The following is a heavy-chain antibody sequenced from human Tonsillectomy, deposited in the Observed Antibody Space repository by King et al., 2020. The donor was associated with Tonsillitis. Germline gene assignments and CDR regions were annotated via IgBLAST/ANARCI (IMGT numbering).Heavy chain of an antibody. D-gene: IGHD5-18*01. CDR2: ISSDGSIE. Sequence: VQLVESGGGVVQPGRSLRVSCAASGFTFRSYAIHWVRQAPGKGLEWVAVISSDGSIEYYADSVKGRFTISRDNSKNTLYLQMNSLRAEDTAMYYCARVYSYGPRTAAFDIWGQGTMVTVSS. J-gene: IGHJ3*02. V-gene: IGHV3-30-3*01. CDR1: GFTFRSYA. CDR3: ARVYSYGPRTAAFDI.